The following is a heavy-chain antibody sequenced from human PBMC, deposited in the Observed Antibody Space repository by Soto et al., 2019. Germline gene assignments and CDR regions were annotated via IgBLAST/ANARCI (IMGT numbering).Heavy chain of an antibody. Sequence: GASVKVSCKASGGTFSSYTISWVRQAPGQGLEWMGWINPNSGGTNYAQKFQGWVTMTRDTSISTAYMELSRLRSDDTAVYYCACYSVRARATGAFDIWGQGTMVTVSS. D-gene: IGHD1-26*01. V-gene: IGHV1-2*04. CDR3: ACYSVRARATGAFDI. CDR1: GGTFSSYT. CDR2: INPNSGGT. J-gene: IGHJ3*02.